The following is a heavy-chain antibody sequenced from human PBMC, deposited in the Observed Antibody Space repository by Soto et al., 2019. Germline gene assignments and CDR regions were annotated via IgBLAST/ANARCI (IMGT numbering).Heavy chain of an antibody. J-gene: IGHJ6*02. CDR3: ARDSRGDYYDSSGQYYYYYYGMDV. CDR1: GGSLSSYY. Sequence: SEALSLTCTVSGGSLSSYYWSWIRQPPGKGLEWIGYIYYSGSTNYNPSLKSRVTISVDTSKNQFSLKVSSVTAADTAVYYCARDSRGDYYDSSGQYYYYYYGMDVWGQGTTVTVSS. D-gene: IGHD3-22*01. V-gene: IGHV4-59*01. CDR2: IYYSGST.